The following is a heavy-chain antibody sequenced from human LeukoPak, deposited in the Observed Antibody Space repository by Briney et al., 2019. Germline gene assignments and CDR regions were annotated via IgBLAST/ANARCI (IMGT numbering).Heavy chain of an antibody. CDR1: GFTFSSYW. CDR2: INGDGSST. V-gene: IGHV3-74*01. J-gene: IGHJ4*02. CDR3: AREYSSDSPSYWNY. Sequence: GGSLRLSCAASGFTFSSYWMHWVRQAPGKGLVWVSRINGDGSSTNYADSVKGRFTISRDNAKNTLYLQMNSLRVEDTAVYYCAREYSSDSPSYWNYWGQGTLVTVSS. D-gene: IGHD6-19*01.